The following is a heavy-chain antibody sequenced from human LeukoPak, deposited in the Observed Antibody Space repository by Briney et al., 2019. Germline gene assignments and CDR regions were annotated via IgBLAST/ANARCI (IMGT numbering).Heavy chain of an antibody. CDR3: AKTSGNYRLPIDQ. J-gene: IGHJ4*02. V-gene: IGHV3-23*01. Sequence: GGSLRLSCAASGFTFSNYGMSWVRQAPGKGLEWVSTISGGGGDTYYADSVKGRFTISRDNSKNTLYLQMTSLRAEDTAVYYCAKTSGNYRLPIDQWGQGTLVTVSS. D-gene: IGHD3-16*02. CDR1: GFTFSNYG. CDR2: ISGGGGDT.